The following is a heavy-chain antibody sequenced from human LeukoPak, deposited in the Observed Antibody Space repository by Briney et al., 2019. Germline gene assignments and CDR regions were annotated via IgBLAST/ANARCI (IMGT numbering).Heavy chain of an antibody. CDR2: ISGSGGST. CDR3: ATRAYDYVWGSYPY. J-gene: IGHJ4*02. V-gene: IGHV3-23*01. CDR1: GFTFSSYA. D-gene: IGHD3-16*02. Sequence: GGSLRLSCAASGFTFSSYAMSWVRQAPGKGLEWVSSISGSGGSTYYADSVKGRFTISRDNSKNTLYLQMNSLRAEDTAVYYCATRAYDYVWGSYPYWGQGTLVTVSS.